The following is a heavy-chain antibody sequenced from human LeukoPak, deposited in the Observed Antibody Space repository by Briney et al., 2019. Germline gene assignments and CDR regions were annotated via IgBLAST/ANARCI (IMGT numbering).Heavy chain of an antibody. Sequence: PGGSLRLSCAASGFTFRSYGMHWVRQAPGKGLEWVAVISYDGNNQYYADSVKGRLTISRDYSKNTLYLQMNSLRAEDTAVYYCARGNDGSGCEDYWGQGTLVTVSS. CDR1: GFTFRSYG. J-gene: IGHJ4*02. CDR3: ARGNDGSGCEDY. V-gene: IGHV3-30*03. D-gene: IGHD6-19*01. CDR2: ISYDGNNQ.